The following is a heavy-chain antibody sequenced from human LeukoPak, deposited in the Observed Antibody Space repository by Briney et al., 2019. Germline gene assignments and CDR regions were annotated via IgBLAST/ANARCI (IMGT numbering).Heavy chain of an antibody. CDR2: ISGSGGST. V-gene: IGHV3-23*01. J-gene: IGHJ4*02. CDR1: GFTFSSYA. CDR3: AKGSTSTVTPTDY. Sequence: GGSLRLSCAASGFTFSSYAMSWVRQAPGKGLEWVSAISGSGGSTYYADFVKGRFTISRDNSKNALYLQMNSLRAEDTAVYYCAKGSTSTVTPTDYWGQGTLVTVSS. D-gene: IGHD4-17*01.